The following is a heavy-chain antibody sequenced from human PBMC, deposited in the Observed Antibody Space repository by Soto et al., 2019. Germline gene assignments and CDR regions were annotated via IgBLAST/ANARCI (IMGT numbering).Heavy chain of an antibody. V-gene: IGHV3-48*02. CDR3: ARSSLSCSGSTCYSYYFVC. D-gene: IGHD2-15*01. Sequence: GGSLRRSCAVSGFTFSSYSMNWVRQAPWKGLEGISYISSRSNTVYYADSVKGRFTISRDTAKNSLYLQMNSLRDEDTAVHYCARSSLSCSGSTCYSYYFVCWVEGTSVTASS. J-gene: IGHJ4*02. CDR2: ISSRSNTV. CDR1: GFTFSSYS.